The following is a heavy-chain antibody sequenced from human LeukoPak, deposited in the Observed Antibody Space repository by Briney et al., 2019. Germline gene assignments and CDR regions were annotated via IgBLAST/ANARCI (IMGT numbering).Heavy chain of an antibody. J-gene: IGHJ4*02. CDR2: IKHDGSEK. CDR3: ATDRGWRTSGYYLYYFEY. V-gene: IGHV3-7*01. D-gene: IGHD3-3*01. Sequence: GGSLRLSCAASGFIFTNYFMSWVRQAPGRGLEWVASIKHDGSEKYYVDSVRGRFTISRDNTMNSLYLQMSSLRAEDTAVYYCATDRGWRTSGYYLYYFEYWGQGTLVTFSS. CDR1: GFIFTNYF.